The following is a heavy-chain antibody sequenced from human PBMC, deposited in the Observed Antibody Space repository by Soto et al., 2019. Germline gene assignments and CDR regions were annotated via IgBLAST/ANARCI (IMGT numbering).Heavy chain of an antibody. CDR3: TRGDSGSYYRFDY. J-gene: IGHJ4*02. V-gene: IGHV3-49*03. Sequence: GGPLRRSCPSSGLTICFCVMSGFRQTPVKGLEWVGFIRSKAYGGTTEYAASVKGRFTISRDDSKSIAYLQMNSLKTEDTAVYYCTRGDSGSYYRFDYWGPRPMVTVSS. D-gene: IGHD1-26*01. CDR2: IRSKAYGGTT. CDR1: GLTICFCV.